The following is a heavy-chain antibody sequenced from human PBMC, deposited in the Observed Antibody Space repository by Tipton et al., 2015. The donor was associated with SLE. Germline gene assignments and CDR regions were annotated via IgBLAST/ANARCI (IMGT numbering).Heavy chain of an antibody. CDR2: ISYDGSNK. V-gene: IGHV3-30*04. J-gene: IGHJ4*02. CDR3: VRDIPEAGYYYGSGAGY. Sequence: QLVQSGGGLVQPGGSLRLSCAASGFTFSSYAMHWVRQAPGKGLEWVAVISYDGSNKYYADSVKGRFTISRDNSKNTLYLQMNSLRAEDTAVYYCVRDIPEAGYYYGSGAGYWGQGTLVTVSS. CDR1: GFTFSSYA. D-gene: IGHD3-10*01.